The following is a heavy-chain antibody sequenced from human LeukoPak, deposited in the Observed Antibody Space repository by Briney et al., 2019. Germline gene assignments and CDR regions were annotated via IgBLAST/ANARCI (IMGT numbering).Heavy chain of an antibody. V-gene: IGHV3-21*01. CDR3: ARVMGDTAMVIVYYFDY. CDR1: GFTFSSYS. CDR2: ISSSSSYI. Sequence: GGSLRLSCAASGFTFSSYSMNWVRQAPGKGLEWVSSISSSSSYIYYADSVKGRFTISRDNAKNSLYLQMNSLRAEDTAVYYCARVMGDTAMVIVYYFDYWGQGTLVTVSS. J-gene: IGHJ4*02. D-gene: IGHD5-18*01.